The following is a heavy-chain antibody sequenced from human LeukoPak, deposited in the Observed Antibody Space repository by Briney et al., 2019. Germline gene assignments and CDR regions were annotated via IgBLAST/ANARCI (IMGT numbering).Heavy chain of an antibody. J-gene: IGHJ4*02. D-gene: IGHD3-9*01. V-gene: IGHV3-7*01. Sequence: GGSLRLCCAASGFTFSSYWMNWVRQAPGKGLEWVANINGDGRDKYYVGSVRGRFTISRDNADNALYLQMNSLRGDDTAVYYCARGVDSAIDWWGQGTLVTVSS. CDR2: INGDGRDK. CDR1: GFTFSSYW. CDR3: ARGVDSAIDW.